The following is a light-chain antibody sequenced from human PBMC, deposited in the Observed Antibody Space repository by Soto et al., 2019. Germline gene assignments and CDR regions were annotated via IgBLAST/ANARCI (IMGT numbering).Light chain of an antibody. CDR2: EVN. CDR1: SSDIGFSKY. V-gene: IGLV2-14*01. CDR3: SSYTSSSTWV. J-gene: IGLJ3*02. Sequence: QSVLTQPASVSASPGQSITISCTGASSDIGFSKYVSWCQQHPGKAPKLIIYEVNNRPSGVSNRFSGSKSGSTASLTISGLQAEDEADYYCSSYTSSSTWVFGGGTQLTVL.